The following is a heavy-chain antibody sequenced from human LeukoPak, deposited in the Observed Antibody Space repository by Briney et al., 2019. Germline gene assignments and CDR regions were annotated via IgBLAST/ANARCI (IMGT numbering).Heavy chain of an antibody. D-gene: IGHD1-26*01. V-gene: IGHV3-7*03. CDR2: IKQDGSEK. CDR3: ARDRFSGSYPLDY. Sequence: PGGSLRLSCAASGFTFSSYEMNWVRQAPGKGLEWVANIKQDGSEKYYVDSVKGRFTISRDNAKNSLYLQMNSLRAEDTAVYYCARDRFSGSYPLDYWGQGTLVTVSS. J-gene: IGHJ4*02. CDR1: GFTFSSYE.